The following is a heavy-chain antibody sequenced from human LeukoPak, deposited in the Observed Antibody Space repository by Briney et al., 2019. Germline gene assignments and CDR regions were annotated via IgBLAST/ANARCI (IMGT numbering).Heavy chain of an antibody. CDR2: ISYDGSNK. Sequence: GRSLRLSCAASGFTFSSYAMHWVRQAPGKGLEWVAVISYDGSNKYYADSVKGRSTISRDNSKNTLYLQMNSLRAEDTAVYYCAKATGGSYYYSIDYWGQGTLVTVSS. V-gene: IGHV3-30-3*01. CDR3: AKATGGSYYYSIDY. D-gene: IGHD1-26*01. CDR1: GFTFSSYA. J-gene: IGHJ4*02.